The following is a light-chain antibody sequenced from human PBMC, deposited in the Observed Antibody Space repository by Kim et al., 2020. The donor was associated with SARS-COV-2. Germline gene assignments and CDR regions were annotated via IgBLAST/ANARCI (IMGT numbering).Light chain of an antibody. CDR2: DAS. CDR3: QQRIRWPVT. Sequence: PGERATLSCRASQSVGSQLAWYQQKPGQTPRLLIYDASSRATGIPARFSGSGSGTDFTLTISSLEPEDFAVYYCQQRIRWPVTFGQGTKLEIK. J-gene: IGKJ2*01. CDR1: QSVGSQ. V-gene: IGKV3-11*01.